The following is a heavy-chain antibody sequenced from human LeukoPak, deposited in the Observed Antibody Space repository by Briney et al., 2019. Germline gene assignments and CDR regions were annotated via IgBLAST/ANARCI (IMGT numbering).Heavy chain of an antibody. J-gene: IGHJ6*02. CDR1: GGSFSSYY. CDR3: ARRGSNYYYYYGMDV. V-gene: IGHV4-59*08. Sequence: SETLSLTCAVYGGSFSSYYWSWIRQPPGKGLEWIGYIYYSGSTNYNPSLKSRVTISVDTSKNQFSLKLSSVTAADTAVYYCARRGSNYYYYYGMDVWGQGTTVTVSS. CDR2: IYYSGST. D-gene: IGHD4-23*01.